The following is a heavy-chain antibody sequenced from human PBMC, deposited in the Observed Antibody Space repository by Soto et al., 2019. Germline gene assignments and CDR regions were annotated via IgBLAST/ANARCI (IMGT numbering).Heavy chain of an antibody. CDR3: VRDERYASSSRFDY. V-gene: IGHV3-74*01. CDR1: GILFNSNW. CDR2: INSDGSTT. Sequence: GGSLRLSCVVSGILFNSNWMHWVRQAPGKGLVWVSRINSDGSTTSYADSVRGRFTISRDNAKNTLYLQMNSLRAEDTAVYYCVRDERYASSSRFDYWGQGTLVTVSS. D-gene: IGHD6-6*01. J-gene: IGHJ4*02.